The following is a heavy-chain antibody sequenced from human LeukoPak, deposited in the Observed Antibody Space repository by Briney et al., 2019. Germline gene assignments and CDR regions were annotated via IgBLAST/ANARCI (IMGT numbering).Heavy chain of an antibody. D-gene: IGHD3-3*01. J-gene: IGHJ6*03. CDR2: ISWDGGST. Sequence: PGGSLRLSCEVSGFTFSIHWMSWVRQAPGKGLEWVSLISWDGGSTYYADSVKGRFTISRDNSKNSLYLQMNSLRTEDTALYYCAKEQDFWSGYRYYMDVWGKGTTVTVSS. CDR1: GFTFSIHW. CDR3: AKEQDFWSGYRYYMDV. V-gene: IGHV3-43*01.